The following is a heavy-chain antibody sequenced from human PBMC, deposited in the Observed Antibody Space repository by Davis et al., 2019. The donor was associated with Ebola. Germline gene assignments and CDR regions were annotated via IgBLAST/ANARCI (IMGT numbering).Heavy chain of an antibody. CDR3: AKDGPTQRDCTNDVCYPDS. CDR2: ISGSGDNS. D-gene: IGHD2-8*01. J-gene: IGHJ5*01. Sequence: PGGSLRLSCAASGFTLISYAMSWVRQAPGKGLEWVSSISGSGDNSYYADSVRGRFTISSDNSKNTLYLQMNSLRAEDTAVYYCAKDGPTQRDCTNDVCYPDSWGQGTLVTVSS. CDR1: GFTLISYA. V-gene: IGHV3-23*01.